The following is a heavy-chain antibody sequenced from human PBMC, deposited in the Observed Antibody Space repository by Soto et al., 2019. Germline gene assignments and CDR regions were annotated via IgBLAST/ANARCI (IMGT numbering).Heavy chain of an antibody. CDR3: ARGRYFDWAFDY. CDR1: GGSVSSSGYY. V-gene: IGHV4-39*01. Sequence: PSETLSLTCTVSGGSVSSSGYYWGWIRQPPGKGLEWIGSIYYSGSTCYNPSLKSRVTISVDTSKNQFSLKLSSVAAADTAVYYCARGRYFDWAFDYWGQGTLVTVSS. D-gene: IGHD3-9*01. CDR2: IYYSGST. J-gene: IGHJ4*02.